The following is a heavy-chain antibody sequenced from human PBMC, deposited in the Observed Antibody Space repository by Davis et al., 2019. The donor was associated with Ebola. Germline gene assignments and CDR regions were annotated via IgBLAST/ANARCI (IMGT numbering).Heavy chain of an antibody. V-gene: IGHV4-34*01. CDR1: GGSFSGYY. CDR2: INHSGST. J-gene: IGHJ6*02. Sequence: MPSETLPLTCAVYGGSFSGYYWSWIRQPPGKGLEWIGEINHSGSTNYNPSLKSRVTISVDTSKNQFSLKLSSVTAADTAVYYCARAAAGTYYYYGMDVWGQGTTVTVSS. CDR3: ARAAAGTYYYYGMDV. D-gene: IGHD6-13*01.